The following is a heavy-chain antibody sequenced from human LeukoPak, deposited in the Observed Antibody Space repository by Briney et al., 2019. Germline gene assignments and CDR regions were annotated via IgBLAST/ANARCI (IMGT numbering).Heavy chain of an antibody. V-gene: IGHV3-21*01. CDR1: GFTFSSYS. D-gene: IGHD1-26*01. CDR3: AREFEGTASGAGY. CDR2: LSVSSGLI. Sequence: GGSLRLSCAASGFTFSSYSMNWIRQAPGKGLEWVSSLSVSSGLIYYAESVKGRFTVSRDNAKKSLYLQMNSLRAEDTAVYYCAREFEGTASGAGYWGQGTLVTVSS. J-gene: IGHJ4*02.